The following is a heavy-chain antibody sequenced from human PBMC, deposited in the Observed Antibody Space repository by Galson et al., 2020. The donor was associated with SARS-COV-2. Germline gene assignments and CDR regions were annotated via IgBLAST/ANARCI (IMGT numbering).Heavy chain of an antibody. Sequence: SETLSLTCSVSGGSISSSNYYWGWVRQPPGQGLEWIGSTYYSGSGYYNPSLTSRLTISVDTSKNQFFMKLTSVTAADTAVYYCARQILTGYYSFYYVDYWGQGALITVSS. D-gene: IGHD3-9*01. J-gene: IGHJ4*02. CDR2: TYYSGSG. V-gene: IGHV4-39*01. CDR1: GGSISSSNYY. CDR3: ARQILTGYYSFYYVDY.